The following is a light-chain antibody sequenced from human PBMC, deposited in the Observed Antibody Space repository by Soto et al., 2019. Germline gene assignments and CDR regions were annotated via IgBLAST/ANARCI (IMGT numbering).Light chain of an antibody. CDR3: QQYYDWPRT. CDR1: QSVSSN. Sequence: EIVMTQSPATLSVSPGARATLSCRASQSVSSNLAWYQQKPGQAPSLLIYGASSRATGMSARFSGSGSGTEFTLTISSLQSEDFAVYYCQQYYDWPRTFGQGTKVEIK. J-gene: IGKJ1*01. CDR2: GAS. V-gene: IGKV3-15*01.